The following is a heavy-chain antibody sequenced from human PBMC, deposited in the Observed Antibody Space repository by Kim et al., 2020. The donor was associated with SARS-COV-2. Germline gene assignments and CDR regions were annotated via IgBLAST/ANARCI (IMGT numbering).Heavy chain of an antibody. CDR1: GFTFDDYA. Sequence: GGSLRLSCAASGFTFDDYAMHWVRQAPGKGLEWVSGISWNSGSIGYADSVKGRFTISRDNAKNSLYLQMNSLRAEDTALYYCAKATEPYYYDSSGYYDFDYWGQGTLVTVSS. CDR2: ISWNSGSI. CDR3: AKATEPYYYDSSGYYDFDY. J-gene: IGHJ4*02. D-gene: IGHD3-22*01. V-gene: IGHV3-9*01.